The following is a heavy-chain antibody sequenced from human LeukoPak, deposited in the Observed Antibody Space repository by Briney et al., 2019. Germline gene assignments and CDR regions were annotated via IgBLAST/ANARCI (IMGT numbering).Heavy chain of an antibody. J-gene: IGHJ4*02. CDR2: INPNSGGT. V-gene: IGHV1-2*02. CDR1: GYTFTGYY. D-gene: IGHD1-26*01. Sequence: ASVKASCKASGYTFTGYYMHWVRQAPGQGLEWMGWINPNSGGTNYAQKFQGRVTMTRDTSISTAYMELSRLRSDDTAVYYCARSPWEGSYYYFDYWGQGTLVTVSS. CDR3: ARSPWEGSYYYFDY.